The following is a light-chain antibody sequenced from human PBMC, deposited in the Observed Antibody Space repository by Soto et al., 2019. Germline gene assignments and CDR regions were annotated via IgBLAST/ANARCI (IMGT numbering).Light chain of an antibody. CDR3: QKYGSSGT. CDR1: QSVGKY. CDR2: DAS. J-gene: IGKJ1*01. V-gene: IGKV3-20*01. Sequence: EIVMTQSPATLSLSPGERATLSCRASQSVGKYLVWYQQKPGQAPRLLIYDASNRSTGIPARFSGSGSRTPFNITISRLEPDDLAAYYCQKYGSSGTFGQGTKVDI.